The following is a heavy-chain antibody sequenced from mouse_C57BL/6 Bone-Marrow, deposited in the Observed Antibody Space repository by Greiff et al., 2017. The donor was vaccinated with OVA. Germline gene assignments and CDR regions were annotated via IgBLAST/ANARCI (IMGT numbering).Heavy chain of an antibody. CDR2: IDPSDSYT. V-gene: IGHV1-69*01. J-gene: IGHJ2*01. CDR1: GYTFTSYW. CDR3: ARDYDSSDVRVFDY. D-gene: IGHD1-1*01. Sequence: QVQLQQPGAELVMPGASVKLSCKASGYTFTSYWMHWVKQRPGQGLEWIGEIDPSDSYTNYNQKFKGKSTLTVDKSSSTAYMQLSSLTSEDSAVYYCARDYDSSDVRVFDYWGQGTTLTVSS.